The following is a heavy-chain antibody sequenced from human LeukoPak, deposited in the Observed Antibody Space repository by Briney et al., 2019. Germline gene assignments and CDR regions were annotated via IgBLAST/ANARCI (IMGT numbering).Heavy chain of an antibody. Sequence: GGSLRFSCAASGFTFSSYAMSWVRQAPGKGLEWASAISGSGGSTYYADSVKGRFTISRDNSKNTLYLQMNSLRAEDTAVYYCAKVVDSSGYGPYFDYWGQGTLVTVSS. D-gene: IGHD3-22*01. CDR1: GFTFSSYA. J-gene: IGHJ4*02. CDR3: AKVVDSSGYGPYFDY. CDR2: ISGSGGST. V-gene: IGHV3-23*01.